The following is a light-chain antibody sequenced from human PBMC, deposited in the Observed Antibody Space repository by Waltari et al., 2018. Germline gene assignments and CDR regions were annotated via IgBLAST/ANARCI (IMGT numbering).Light chain of an antibody. CDR1: SSNIGSNT. CDR3: AAWDDSLNGRGV. Sequence: QSVLTQPPSASGTPGQRVTISCSGSSSNIGSNTVNGYQQLPGTAPQLLIYSNNQRPSGVPDRFSGSKSGTSASLAISGLQSEDEAYYYCAAWDDSLNGRGVFGGGTKLTVL. V-gene: IGLV1-44*01. J-gene: IGLJ2*01. CDR2: SNN.